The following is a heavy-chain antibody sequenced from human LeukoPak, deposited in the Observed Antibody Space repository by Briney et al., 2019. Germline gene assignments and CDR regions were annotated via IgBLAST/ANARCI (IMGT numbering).Heavy chain of an antibody. V-gene: IGHV1-46*01. J-gene: IGHJ4*02. CDR1: GYTFTSYY. CDR3: ARDLTRAVARDY. CDR2: INPSGGST. Sequence: GASVKVSCKASGYTFTSYYMHWVRQAPGQGLEWMGIINPSGGSTSHAQKFQGRVTMTRDMSTSTVYMELSSLRSEDTAVYYCARDLTRAVARDYWGQGTLVTVSS. D-gene: IGHD6-19*01.